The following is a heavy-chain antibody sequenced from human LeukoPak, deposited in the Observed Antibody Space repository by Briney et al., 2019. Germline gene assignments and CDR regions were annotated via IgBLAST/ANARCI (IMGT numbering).Heavy chain of an antibody. J-gene: IGHJ6*02. Sequence: GRSLRLSCAASGFTLSSYAMHWVRQAPGKGLEWVAVISYDGSNKYYADSVKGRFTISRDNSKNTLYLQMNSLRAEDTAVYYCARETTVVPTYYYGMDVWGQGTTVTVSS. CDR2: ISYDGSNK. D-gene: IGHD4-23*01. CDR1: GFTLSSYA. CDR3: ARETTVVPTYYYGMDV. V-gene: IGHV3-30*04.